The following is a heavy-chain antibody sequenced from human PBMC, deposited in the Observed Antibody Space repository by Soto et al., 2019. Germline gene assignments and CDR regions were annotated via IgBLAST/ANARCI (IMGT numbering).Heavy chain of an antibody. Sequence: EVQLVESGGGLVQPGGSLRLSCEVSGLSFSSCWMSWVRQAPGKGLEWVADINAVGSQVLYAASVMGRFTVSRDNAKKSLFLHMNSLRVEDTAFYYCARDPDWGALDYWGLGTLVTVSS. J-gene: IGHJ4*02. D-gene: IGHD7-27*01. CDR1: GLSFSSCW. V-gene: IGHV3-7*01. CDR3: ARDPDWGALDY. CDR2: INAVGSQV.